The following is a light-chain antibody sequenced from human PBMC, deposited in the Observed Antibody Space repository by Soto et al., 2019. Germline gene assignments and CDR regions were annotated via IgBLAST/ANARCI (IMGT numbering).Light chain of an antibody. J-gene: IGLJ3*02. V-gene: IGLV3-21*02. CDR2: DDS. Sequence: SYELTQPPSVSVAPGQTARITCGGDNIGSISVHWYQQKPGRAPVVVVHDDSDRPSGIPERFSGSNSGNTATLTISRVEAGDWGRLFWPGWGTSDHPVFGGGTKLTVL. CDR1: NIGSIS. CDR3: PGWGTSDHPV.